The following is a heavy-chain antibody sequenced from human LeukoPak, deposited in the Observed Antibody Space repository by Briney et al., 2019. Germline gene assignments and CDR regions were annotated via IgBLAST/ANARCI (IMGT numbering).Heavy chain of an antibody. D-gene: IGHD1-26*01. J-gene: IGHJ4*02. CDR2: ISYDGSNK. CDR1: GFTFSSYA. Sequence: GGSLRLSCAASGFTFSSYAMHWVRQAPGKGLEWVAVISYDGSNKYYADSVKGRFTISRDNSKTTLYLQMNSLRAEDTAVYYCARGGGTYSGDYWGQGTLVTVSS. V-gene: IGHV3-30*04. CDR3: ARGGGTYSGDY.